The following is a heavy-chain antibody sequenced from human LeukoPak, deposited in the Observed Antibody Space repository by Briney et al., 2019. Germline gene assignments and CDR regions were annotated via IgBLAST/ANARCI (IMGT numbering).Heavy chain of an antibody. V-gene: IGHV4-34*01. CDR2: INHSGST. Sequence: SETLSLTCAVYGGSFSGYYWSWIRPPPGKGLGWIGEINHSGSTNYNPSLKSRVTISVDTSKNQVFLKLSSVTAADTAVYYCARGEMATKFDYWGQGTLATVSS. J-gene: IGHJ4*02. CDR1: GGSFSGYY. CDR3: ARGEMATKFDY. D-gene: IGHD5-12*01.